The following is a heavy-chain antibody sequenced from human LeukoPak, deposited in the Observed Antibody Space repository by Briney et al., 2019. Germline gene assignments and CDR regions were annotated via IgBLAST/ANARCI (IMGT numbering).Heavy chain of an antibody. D-gene: IGHD3-10*01. CDR3: AWHYGSGRYHYYYMDV. CDR2: INSDGSST. J-gene: IGHJ6*03. CDR1: RLIFSSYW. Sequence: GGSLRLSCAASRLIFSSYWMHWVRQAPGKGLVWVSRINSDGSSTIYADSVKGRFTISRDYAKNTVYLQMNSLRVDDTAVYYCAWHYGSGRYHYYYMDVWGRGTTVTVSS. V-gene: IGHV3-74*01.